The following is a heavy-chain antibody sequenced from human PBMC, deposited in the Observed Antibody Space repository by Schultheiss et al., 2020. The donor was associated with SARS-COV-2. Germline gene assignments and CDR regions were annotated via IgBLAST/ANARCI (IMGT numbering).Heavy chain of an antibody. CDR3: ASRKGYCSSTSCYGEWVDYYYYYMDV. CDR1: GGSFSGYY. V-gene: IGHV4-34*01. D-gene: IGHD2-2*01. CDR2: INHSGST. J-gene: IGHJ6*03. Sequence: SETLSLTCAVYGGSFSGYYWSWIRQPPGKGLEWIGEINHSGSTNYNPSLKSRVTMSVDTSKNQFSLKLSSVTAADTAVYYCASRKGYCSSTSCYGEWVDYYYYYMDVWGKGTTVTVSS.